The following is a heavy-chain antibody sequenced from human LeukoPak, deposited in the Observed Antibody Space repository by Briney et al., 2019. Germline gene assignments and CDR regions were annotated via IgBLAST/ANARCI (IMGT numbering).Heavy chain of an antibody. CDR1: GFTFSNFA. CDR3: VKDSGHPYSNYFIDS. V-gene: IGHV3-23*01. D-gene: IGHD4-11*01. J-gene: IGHJ4*02. Sequence: GGSLRLSCAASGFTFSNFAMTWVRQGPGKGLEWVSTIMDTGLGTYYSDSVKDRFTISRDSSKNTLFLQMNSLRAEDTAVYYCVKDSGHPYSNYFIDSWGQGILVTVSS. CDR2: IMDTGLGT.